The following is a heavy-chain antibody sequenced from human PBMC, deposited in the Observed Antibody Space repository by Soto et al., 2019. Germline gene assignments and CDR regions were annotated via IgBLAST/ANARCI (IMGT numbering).Heavy chain of an antibody. CDR2: INHSGST. CDR3: ARGYYDSSGYATYYYGMDV. Sequence: SETLSLTCAVYGGSFSGYYWSWIRQPPGKGLEWIGYINHSGSTNYNPSLKSRVTISVDTSKNQFSLKLSSVTAADTAVYYCARGYYDSSGYATYYYGMDVWGQGTTVTVSS. CDR1: GGSFSGYY. J-gene: IGHJ6*02. V-gene: IGHV4-34*01. D-gene: IGHD3-22*01.